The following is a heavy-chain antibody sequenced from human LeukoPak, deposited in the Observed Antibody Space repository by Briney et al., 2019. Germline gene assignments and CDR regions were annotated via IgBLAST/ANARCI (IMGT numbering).Heavy chain of an antibody. CDR3: ASRIAAAGTDYYYGMDV. CDR2: IYHSGST. V-gene: IGHV4-4*02. J-gene: IGHJ6*04. D-gene: IGHD6-13*01. Sequence: PSETLSLTCAVSGGSISSSNWWSWVRQPPGKGLEWIGGIYHSGSTNYNPSLKSRVTISVDKSKNQFSLKLSSVTAADTAVYYCASRIAAAGTDYYYGMDVWGEGTTVTVSS. CDR1: GGSISSSNW.